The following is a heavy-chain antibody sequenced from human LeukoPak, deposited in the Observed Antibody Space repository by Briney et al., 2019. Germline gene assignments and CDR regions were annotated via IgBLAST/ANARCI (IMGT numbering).Heavy chain of an antibody. D-gene: IGHD1-26*01. CDR2: IYHSGST. V-gene: IGHV4-38-2*01. CDR3: ARQGWEEATFDY. Sequence: SETLSLTCAVSGYSISSGYYWGWIRQPPGKGLEWIGSIYHSGSTYYNPSLKSRVTISVDTSKNQFSLKLSSVTAADTAVYYCARQGWEEATFDYWGQGTLVTVSS. J-gene: IGHJ4*02. CDR1: GYSISSGYY.